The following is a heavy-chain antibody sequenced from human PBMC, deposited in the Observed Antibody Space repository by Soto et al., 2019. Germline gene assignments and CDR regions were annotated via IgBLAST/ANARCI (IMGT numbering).Heavy chain of an antibody. CDR3: AKGQGWSYYYDS. D-gene: IGHD2-15*01. CDR1: GFTFSSYA. CDR2: IGGSGGT. J-gene: IGHJ4*02. V-gene: IGHV3-23*01. Sequence: VQLLESGGGLVQPGGSLRLSCAASGFTFSSYAMSWVRLSPGKGLEWFSSIGGSGGTYYADSVKGRFTISRDNSKTMLYLHLNSLRAEDTAMYYCAKGQGWSYYYDSWGQGTLVTVSS.